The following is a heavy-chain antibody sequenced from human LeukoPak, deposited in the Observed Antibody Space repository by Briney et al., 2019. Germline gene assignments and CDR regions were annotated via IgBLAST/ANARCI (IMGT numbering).Heavy chain of an antibody. CDR1: GFTFSSYA. J-gene: IGHJ4*02. CDR3: ARDQDEYYFDY. CDR2: ISYDGSNK. Sequence: GGSLRLSCAASGFTFSSYAVHWVRQAPGKGLEWVAVISYDGSNKYYADSVEGRFTISRDNSKNTLYLQMNSLRAEDTAVYYCARDQDEYYFDYWGQGTLVTVSS. V-gene: IGHV3-30-3*01.